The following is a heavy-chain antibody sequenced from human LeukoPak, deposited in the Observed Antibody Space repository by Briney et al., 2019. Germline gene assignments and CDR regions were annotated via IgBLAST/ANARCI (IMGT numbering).Heavy chain of an antibody. Sequence: SETLSLTCAVSGYSISNGYYWVWIRQPPGRGVEWIGSLYHSDSDYYNTSLRSRVSMPVDTSKHQFSLTLSFVTAADMGVYYCARQHDSYYCYHIDVWGSGTTVTVSS. CDR3: ARQHDSYYCYHIDV. CDR2: LYHSDSD. CDR1: GYSISNGYY. V-gene: IGHV4-38-2*01. J-gene: IGHJ6*03.